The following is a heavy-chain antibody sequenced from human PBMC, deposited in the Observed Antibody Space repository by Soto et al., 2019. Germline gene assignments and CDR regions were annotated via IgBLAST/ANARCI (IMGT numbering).Heavy chain of an antibody. CDR2: IYYSEST. D-gene: IGHD4-4*01. Sequence: SETLSLTCTVSGGSISSYYWSWIRQPPGKGLEWIGYIYYSESTNYNPSLKSRVIISVDTSKNQFSLRLSSVTAADTAVYYCARETEDGYSFAYWGQGSLVTVSS. CDR3: ARETEDGYSFAY. V-gene: IGHV4-59*01. J-gene: IGHJ4*02. CDR1: GGSISSYY.